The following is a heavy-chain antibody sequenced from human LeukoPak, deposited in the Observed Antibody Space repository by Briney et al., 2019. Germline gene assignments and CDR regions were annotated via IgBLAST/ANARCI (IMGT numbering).Heavy chain of an antibody. CDR1: GFTFDDYA. Sequence: SXRLSCAASGFTFDDYAMHWVRQAPGKGVEGVSGISWNSGSIGYADSVKGRFTISRDNAKNSLYLQMNSLRAEDTALYYCAKDRGSSWYLGWFDPWGQGTLVTVSS. D-gene: IGHD6-13*01. V-gene: IGHV3-9*01. CDR2: ISWNSGSI. J-gene: IGHJ5*02. CDR3: AKDRGSSWYLGWFDP.